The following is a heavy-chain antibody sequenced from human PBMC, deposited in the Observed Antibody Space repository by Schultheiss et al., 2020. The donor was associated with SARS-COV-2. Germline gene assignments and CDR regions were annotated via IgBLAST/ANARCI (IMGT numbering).Heavy chain of an antibody. CDR3: TTFGRIDCGGDCYRGWFDP. V-gene: IGHV3-15*01. D-gene: IGHD2-21*01. CDR1: GFTFSSYG. CDR2: IKSKTDGGTT. Sequence: GGSLRLSCAASGFTFSSYGMHWVRQAPGKGLEWVGRIKSKTDGGTTDYAAPVKGRFTISRDDSKNTLYLQMNSLKTEDTAVYYCTTFGRIDCGGDCYRGWFDPWGQGTLVTVSS. J-gene: IGHJ5*02.